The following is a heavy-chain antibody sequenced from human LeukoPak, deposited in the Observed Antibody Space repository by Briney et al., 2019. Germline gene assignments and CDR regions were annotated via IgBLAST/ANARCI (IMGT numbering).Heavy chain of an antibody. D-gene: IGHD2-8*01. J-gene: IGHJ4*02. V-gene: IGHV3-15*01. CDR3: TTLGVM. Sequence: PGGSLRLSCSASEFTLTKAWMHWVRQAPGKGLEWVGRIKPKTEGGTTDYAAPVKGRFTISRDDSKNMLFLQMNSLENEDAAVYYCTTLGVMWGQGTVVSVS. CDR2: IKPKTEGGTT. CDR1: EFTLTKAW.